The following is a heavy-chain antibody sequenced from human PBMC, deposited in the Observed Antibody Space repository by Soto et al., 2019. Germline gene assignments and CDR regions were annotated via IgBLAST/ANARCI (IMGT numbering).Heavy chain of an antibody. J-gene: IGHJ6*02. Sequence: QVQLVQSGAEVKKPGSSVKVSCKASGGTFSSYAISWVRQAPGQGLEWMGGIIPIFGTADYAQKFQGRVTITADESTSTAYMELSTLSSEDTAVYYCASHGGSSPDGGYYYGMDVWGQGTTVTVSS. V-gene: IGHV1-69*12. CDR3: ASHGGSSPDGGYYYGMDV. CDR1: GGTFSSYA. D-gene: IGHD1-26*01. CDR2: IIPIFGTA.